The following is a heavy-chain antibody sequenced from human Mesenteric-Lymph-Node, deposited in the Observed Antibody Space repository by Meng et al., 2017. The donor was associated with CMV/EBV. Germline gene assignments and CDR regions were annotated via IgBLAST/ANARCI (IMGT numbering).Heavy chain of an antibody. CDR2: INQDGSEK. V-gene: IGHV3-7*01. J-gene: IGHJ4*02. D-gene: IGHD3-9*01. CDR1: GFTFSNYS. Sequence: GESLKISCAVSGFTFSNYSMSWVRQAPGKGLEWVANINQDGSEKSYVDSVKGRFTISRDSARNSLYLQMNSLRAEDTAVYYCARRRYFDSLLDYWGQGTLVTVSS. CDR3: ARRRYFDSLLDY.